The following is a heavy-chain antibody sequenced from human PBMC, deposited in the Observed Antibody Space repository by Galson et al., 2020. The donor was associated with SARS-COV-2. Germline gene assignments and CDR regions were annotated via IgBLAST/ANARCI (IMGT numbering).Heavy chain of an antibody. D-gene: IGHD3-22*01. CDR1: GFTFSSYG. V-gene: IGHV3-33*01. CDR2: IWYDGSNK. CDR3: ARDPYDSSEYYFDY. Sequence: PGGSLRLSCAASGFTFSSYGMHWVRQAPGKGLEWVAVIWYDGSNKYYADSVKGRFTISRDNSKNTLYLQMNSLRAEDTAVYYCARDPYDSSEYYFDYWGQGTLVTVSS. J-gene: IGHJ4*02.